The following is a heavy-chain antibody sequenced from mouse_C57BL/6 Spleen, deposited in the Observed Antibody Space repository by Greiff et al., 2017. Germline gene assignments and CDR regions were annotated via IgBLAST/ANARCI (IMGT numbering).Heavy chain of an antibody. D-gene: IGHD2-5*01. CDR1: GFNIKDDY. CDR2: IDPENGDT. Sequence: VQLQQSGAELVRPGASVKLSCTASGFNIKDDYMHWVKQRPEQGLEWIGWIDPENGDTEYASKFQGKATITADTPSNTAYLQLSSLTSEDTAVYYGTAYYSNRGAMDYWGQGTSVTVSS. J-gene: IGHJ4*01. V-gene: IGHV14-4*01. CDR3: TAYYSNRGAMDY.